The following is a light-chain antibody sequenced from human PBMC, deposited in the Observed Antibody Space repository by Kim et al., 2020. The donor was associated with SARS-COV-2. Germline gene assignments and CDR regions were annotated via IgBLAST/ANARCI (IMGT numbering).Light chain of an antibody. CDR1: SSNMGNNY. V-gene: IGLV1-51*01. CDR3: GTWDSSLSAV. Sequence: GQKVTIACTGSSSNMGNNYVSWYQQHPGTAPKRLIYDNNKRPSGIPDRFSGSESGTSATLGITGLQTGGEADYYCGTWDSSLSAVFGGGTQLTVL. CDR2: DNN. J-gene: IGLJ3*02.